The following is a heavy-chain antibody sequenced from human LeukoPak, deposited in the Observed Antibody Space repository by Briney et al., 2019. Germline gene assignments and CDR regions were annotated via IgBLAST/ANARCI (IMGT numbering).Heavy chain of an antibody. J-gene: IGHJ4*02. V-gene: IGHV4-39*01. CDR1: GGSISGSHYY. Sequence: PSETLSLTCSVSGGSISGSHYYWVWVRQPPGKGLEWIGSINYSGSTYYNPSLKSRVTISVDTSKNQFSLNLNSVTAADTAVYYCTRLSDYWGQGTQVTVSS. CDR3: TRLSDY. CDR2: INYSGST.